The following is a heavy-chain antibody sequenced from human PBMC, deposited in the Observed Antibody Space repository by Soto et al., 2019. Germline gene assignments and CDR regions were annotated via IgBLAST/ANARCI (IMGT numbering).Heavy chain of an antibody. CDR1: GFSFTSYA. CDR3: ASDTASDGDGMAF. CDR2: ISYDGSNK. Sequence: QVQLVESGGGVVQPGRSLRLSCAASGFSFTSYAMHWVRQAPGMGLEWVAVISYDGSNKYYADSVKGRFTISRDNSKNPLYLQLNSLRGEDTPVDSCASDTASDGDGMAFW. D-gene: IGHD5-18*01. J-gene: IGHJ6*01. V-gene: IGHV3-30-3*01.